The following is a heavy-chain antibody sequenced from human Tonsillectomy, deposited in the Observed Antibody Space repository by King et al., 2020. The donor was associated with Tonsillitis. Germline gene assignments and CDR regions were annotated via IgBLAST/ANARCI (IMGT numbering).Heavy chain of an antibody. J-gene: IGHJ6*03. CDR3: ARESRDYTNYGSYYYYMDV. CDR2: ISYSGST. V-gene: IGHV4-59*01. CDR1: GGSISSFY. Sequence: VQLQESGPGLVKPSETLSLTCIVSGGSISSFYWNWIRQPPGKGLEWIGYISYSGSTNYNPSLKSRVTISVDTSKSQFSLKLSSVTAADTATYYCARESRDYTNYGSYYYYMDVWGKGTTVTVSS. D-gene: IGHD4-11*01.